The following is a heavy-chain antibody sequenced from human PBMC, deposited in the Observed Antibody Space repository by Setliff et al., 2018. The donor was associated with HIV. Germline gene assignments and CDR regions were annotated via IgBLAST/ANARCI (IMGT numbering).Heavy chain of an antibody. Sequence: EASVKVSCKASGYNFTIFGITWVRQAPGQGLEWMGWISPNNAGTRIPRTFRGRVTMTRDRSINTAYMEFTGLTSDDTAVYYCARRVVLAAAFDYWGQGALVTVSS. CDR2: ISPNNAGT. CDR1: GYNFTIFG. V-gene: IGHV1-2*02. D-gene: IGHD2-15*01. CDR3: ARRVVLAAAFDY. J-gene: IGHJ4*02.